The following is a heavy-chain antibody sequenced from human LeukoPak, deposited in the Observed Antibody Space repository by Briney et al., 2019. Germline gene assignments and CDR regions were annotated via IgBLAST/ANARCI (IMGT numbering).Heavy chain of an antibody. CDR3: ARYGDTRFDP. CDR1: GGSISSYY. Sequence: SETLSLTCTVSGGSISSYYWSWIRQPPGKGLECIGYIYFGGNTNYNPSLKSRVTISVDTSKNQFSLKLTSVTAADTAVYYCARYGDTRFDPWGQGTLVTVSS. D-gene: IGHD4-17*01. V-gene: IGHV4-59*01. CDR2: IYFGGNT. J-gene: IGHJ5*02.